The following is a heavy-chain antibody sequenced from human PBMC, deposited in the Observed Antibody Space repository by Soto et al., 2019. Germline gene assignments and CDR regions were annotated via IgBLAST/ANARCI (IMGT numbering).Heavy chain of an antibody. V-gene: IGHV4-39*01. CDR3: ATADGFGVVTPFFEY. CDR2: SYYRGST. D-gene: IGHD3-3*01. CDR1: GGSISSRSHY. Sequence: QLQLQESGPGLVKPSETLSLTCTVSGGSISSRSHYWGWIRQSPGKHLEWIGSSYYRGSTHYNPSLKTRVTISVDTSKNQVSLKVYSVTAADTAVDYGATADGFGVVTPFFEYWGQGILVTVSS. J-gene: IGHJ4*02.